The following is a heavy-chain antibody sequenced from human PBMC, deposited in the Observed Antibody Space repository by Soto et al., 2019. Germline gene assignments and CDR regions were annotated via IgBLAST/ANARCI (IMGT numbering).Heavy chain of an antibody. V-gene: IGHV4-59*01. J-gene: IGHJ4*02. D-gene: IGHD3-22*01. CDR3: ARGGGYDSSGYSY. CDR1: GGSISSYY. Sequence: ETLSLTCTVSGGSISSYYWSWIRQPPGKGLEWIGYIYYSGSTNYNPSLKSRVTISVDTSKNQFSLKLSSVTAADTAVYYCARGGGYDSSGYSYWGQGTLVTVSS. CDR2: IYYSGST.